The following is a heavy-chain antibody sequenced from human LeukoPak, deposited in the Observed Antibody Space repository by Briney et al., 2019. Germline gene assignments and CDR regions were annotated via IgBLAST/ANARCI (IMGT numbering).Heavy chain of an antibody. J-gene: IGHJ6*02. CDR3: ARTLNSPNCYYYGMDV. Sequence: AGGSLRLSCAASGFTFSSYSMNWVRQAPGKGLEWVSSISSSSSYIYYADSVKGRFTISRDNAKKSLYLQVNSLRAEDTAVYYCARTLNSPNCYYYGMDVWGQGTTVTVSS. CDR2: ISSSSSYI. CDR1: GFTFSSYS. V-gene: IGHV3-21*01. D-gene: IGHD1/OR15-1a*01.